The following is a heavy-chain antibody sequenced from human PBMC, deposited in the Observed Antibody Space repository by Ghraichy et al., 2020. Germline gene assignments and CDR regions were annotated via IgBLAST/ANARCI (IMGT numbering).Heavy chain of an antibody. CDR3: ARRAGRIVVVIAATHYFAMDV. V-gene: IGHV4-34*01. J-gene: IGHJ6*02. CDR2: INHSGST. Sequence: QTLSLTCAVYGGSFSGYYWNWIRQSPGKGLEWIGEINHSGSTNYNPSLKSRVTISVDTSKNQFSLKLSSVTAADTALYYCARRAGRIVVVIAATHYFAMDVWGQGTTVTVSS. D-gene: IGHD2-15*01. CDR1: GGSFSGYY.